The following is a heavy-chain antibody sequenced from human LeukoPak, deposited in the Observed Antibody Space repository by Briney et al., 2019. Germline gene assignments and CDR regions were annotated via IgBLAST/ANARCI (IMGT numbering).Heavy chain of an antibody. Sequence: GGSLRLSWAASGFTFSSYAMSWVRQAPGKGLEWVSAISGSGGSTYYADSVKGRFTISRDNSKNTLYLQMNSLRAEDTAVYYCGYCGGDCYLFDYWGQGTLVTVSS. V-gene: IGHV3-23*01. CDR1: GFTFSSYA. D-gene: IGHD2-21*02. J-gene: IGHJ4*02. CDR2: ISGSGGST. CDR3: GYCGGDCYLFDY.